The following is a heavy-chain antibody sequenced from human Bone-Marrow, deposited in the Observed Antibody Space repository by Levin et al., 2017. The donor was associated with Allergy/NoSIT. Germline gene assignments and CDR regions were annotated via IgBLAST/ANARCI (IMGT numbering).Heavy chain of an antibody. Sequence: RAGGSLRLSCPASGFTFSSYAMFWVRQAPGKGLEYVSTISSYGGSTYYADSVKGRFTISRDNSKNTLYLQMGSLSAEDMAVYYCGRGGHYGDYIAYWGQGTLVTVSS. CDR3: GRGGHYGDYIAY. CDR2: ISSYGGST. V-gene: IGHV3-64*02. J-gene: IGHJ4*02. CDR1: GFTFSSYA. D-gene: IGHD4-17*01.